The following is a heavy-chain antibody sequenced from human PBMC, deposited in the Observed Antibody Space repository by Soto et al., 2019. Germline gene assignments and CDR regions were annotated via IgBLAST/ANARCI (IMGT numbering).Heavy chain of an antibody. CDR3: AHRLTPVVPAAEGYVWFDP. CDR2: IYWNDDK. Sequence: CGPTLVNPTPTLPLTCTFSGFSLITSGVGVGWMSKHQATAMEWLALIYWNDDKRYSPSLKSRLTTTKDTSKNQVVLTMTNMDPVDTATYYCAHRLTPVVPAAEGYVWFDPWGQGTLVTVSS. V-gene: IGHV2-5*01. J-gene: IGHJ5*02. CDR1: GFSLITSGVG. D-gene: IGHD2-2*01.